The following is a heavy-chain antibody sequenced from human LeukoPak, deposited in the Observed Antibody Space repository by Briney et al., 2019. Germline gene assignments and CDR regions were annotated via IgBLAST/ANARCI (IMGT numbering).Heavy chain of an antibody. J-gene: IGHJ6*03. CDR1: GYTFTCYY. CDR2: INPNSGGT. D-gene: IGHD5-24*01. CDR3: ARSRTDGYSYYYYVDV. Sequence: ASVTVSCKASGYTFTCYYMHWVRQAPGQGLEWMGWINPNSGGTNYAQKFQGRVTMTRDTSISTAYMELSRLRSGDTAVYYCARSRTDGYSYYYYVDVWGKGTTVTVSS. V-gene: IGHV1-2*02.